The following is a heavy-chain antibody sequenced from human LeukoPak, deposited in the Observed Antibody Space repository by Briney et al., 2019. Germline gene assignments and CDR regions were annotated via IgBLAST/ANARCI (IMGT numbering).Heavy chain of an antibody. CDR2: ISGSGGST. J-gene: IGHJ4*02. CDR3: ARDRHSTSWLVEY. V-gene: IGHV3-23*01. D-gene: IGHD6-13*01. CDR1: GFTFSSYA. Sequence: GGSLRLSCAASGFTFSSYAMTWVRRAPGKGLEWVSLISGSGGSTYYVDSVKGRFTISRDNSKNTLYLQMNSLRVEDTAVYYCARDRHSTSWLVEYWGQGTLVTVSS.